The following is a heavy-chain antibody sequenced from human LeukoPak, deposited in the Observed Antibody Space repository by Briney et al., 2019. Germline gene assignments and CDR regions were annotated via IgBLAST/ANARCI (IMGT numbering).Heavy chain of an antibody. V-gene: IGHV5-51*01. Sequence: GESLQISCKGSGYTFSNYWIGWVRQMPGKGLEWMMMIYPGDSNIKSSPSFQGQVTISADKSINTAYLQWSSLKAPDTAVYYCVRGRGYCSSNSCYDFDYWGQGTLVTVSS. D-gene: IGHD5-12*01. CDR1: GYTFSNYW. CDR2: IYPGDSNI. J-gene: IGHJ4*02. CDR3: VRGRGYCSSNSCYDFDY.